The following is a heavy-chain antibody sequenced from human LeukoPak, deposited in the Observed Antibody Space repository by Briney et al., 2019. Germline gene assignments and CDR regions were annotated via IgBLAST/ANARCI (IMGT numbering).Heavy chain of an antibody. CDR1: GYTFTFYY. CDR2: INPNSGGT. D-gene: IGHD5-18*01. Sequence: SVKVSCNASGYTFTFYYMHWVRPAPGQGLEWMGWINPNSGGTNYAQKFQGRVTMTRDTSISTAYMELSRLRSDDTAVYYCARGTRWIQLWFDYWGQGTLVTVSS. CDR3: ARGTRWIQLWFDY. J-gene: IGHJ4*02. V-gene: IGHV1-2*02.